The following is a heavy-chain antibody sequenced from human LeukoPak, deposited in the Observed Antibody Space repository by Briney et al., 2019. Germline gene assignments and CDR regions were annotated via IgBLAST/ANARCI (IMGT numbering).Heavy chain of an antibody. Sequence: GGSLRLSCAASGFTFSSYWMHWVRQAPGKGLVWVSRINSGATTTTYADSVKGRFTISRDNSKNTLYLRMNSLRPEDTAVYYCAKDRGGITWLFDYWGQGTLVTVSS. J-gene: IGHJ4*02. CDR1: GFTFSSYW. CDR3: AKDRGGITWLFDY. V-gene: IGHV3-74*03. CDR2: INSGATTT. D-gene: IGHD1-20*01.